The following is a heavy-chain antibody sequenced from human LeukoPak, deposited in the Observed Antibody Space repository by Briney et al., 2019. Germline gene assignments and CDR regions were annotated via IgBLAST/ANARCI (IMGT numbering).Heavy chain of an antibody. V-gene: IGHV3-7*03. J-gene: IGHJ5*02. Sequence: GGSLRLSCTASGFTFSNFWMGWVRQAPGKGLEWVANIKQDETEKFYLGSVKGRFTISRDNAKNSLYLQMNRLRVEGTALDYCVRLGSTSPGNWYNLFDQWGQGTLVTVSS. CDR3: VRLGSTSPGNWYNLFDQ. CDR1: GFTFSNFW. D-gene: IGHD2-2*01. CDR2: IKQDETEK.